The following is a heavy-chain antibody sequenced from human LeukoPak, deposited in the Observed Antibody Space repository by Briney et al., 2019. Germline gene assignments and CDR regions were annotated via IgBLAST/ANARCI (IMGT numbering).Heavy chain of an antibody. CDR1: GYNFISQD. CDR2: IRLYNGQT. CDR3: ARGPTGYCSSSSCHRGYFDY. J-gene: IGHJ4*02. V-gene: IGHV1-18*01. Sequence: ASVKVSCKASGYNFISQDISWVRHAPGQGLERMGWIRLYNGQTDYAQKFQGRVTMTRDTSTSTAYLEVRGLRSDDTAFYFCARGPTGYCSSSSCHRGYFDYWGQGTLVTVSS. D-gene: IGHD2-2*01.